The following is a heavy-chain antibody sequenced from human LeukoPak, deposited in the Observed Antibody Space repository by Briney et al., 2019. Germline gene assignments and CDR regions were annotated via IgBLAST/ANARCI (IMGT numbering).Heavy chain of an antibody. Sequence: ASVKVSCKASGYTFTSYYMHWVRQAPGQGLEWMGIINPSGGSTSYAQKFQGRVTMTRGMPTSTVYMELSSLRSEDTAVYYCARLERDFDYWGQGTLVTVSS. V-gene: IGHV1-46*01. CDR1: GYTFTSYY. CDR3: ARLERDFDY. J-gene: IGHJ4*02. CDR2: INPSGGST. D-gene: IGHD5-24*01.